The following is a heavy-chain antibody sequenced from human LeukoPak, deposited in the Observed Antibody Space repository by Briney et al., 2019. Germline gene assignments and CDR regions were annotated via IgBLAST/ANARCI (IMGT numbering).Heavy chain of an antibody. D-gene: IGHD5-24*01. CDR2: INPNSGGT. CDR3: ARIRDGYNDAYDI. CDR1: GYTFTGYY. J-gene: IGHJ3*02. Sequence: AASVKVSCKASGYTFTGYYMHWVRQAPGQGLEWMGWINPNSGGTNYAQKFQGRVTMTRDTSISTAYMELSSLRSEDTAIYYCARIRDGYNDAYDIWGQGTVVTVPS. V-gene: IGHV1-2*02.